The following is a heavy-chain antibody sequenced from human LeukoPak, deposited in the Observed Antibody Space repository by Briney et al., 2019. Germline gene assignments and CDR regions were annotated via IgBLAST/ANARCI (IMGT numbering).Heavy chain of an antibody. J-gene: IGHJ3*02. V-gene: IGHV3-30*02. Sequence: GGSLRLSCAASGFSFSDYGMHWVRQTPGKGLEWVSFIRYNGNEKYYADSVKGRFTISRDNSKNTLYLQMNSLRAEDTAVYYCAKDREQWLVQGDAFDIWGQGTMVTVSS. CDR2: IRYNGNEK. CDR1: GFSFSDYG. CDR3: AKDREQWLVQGDAFDI. D-gene: IGHD6-19*01.